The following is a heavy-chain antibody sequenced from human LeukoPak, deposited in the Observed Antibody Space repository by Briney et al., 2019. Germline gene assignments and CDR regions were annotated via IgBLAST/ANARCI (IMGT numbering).Heavy chain of an antibody. D-gene: IGHD3-22*01. CDR3: AKSNGYGLIDI. CDR1: GGSISSDY. J-gene: IGHJ3*02. Sequence: SETLSLTCTVSGGSISSDYWSRIRQPDGKGLEWIGRIYTSGSTYYSPSLKSRVTISLDTSRNQFSLKLNSVTAADTAVYYCAKSNGYGLIDIWGQGTMVTVSS. V-gene: IGHV4-4*07. CDR2: IYTSGST.